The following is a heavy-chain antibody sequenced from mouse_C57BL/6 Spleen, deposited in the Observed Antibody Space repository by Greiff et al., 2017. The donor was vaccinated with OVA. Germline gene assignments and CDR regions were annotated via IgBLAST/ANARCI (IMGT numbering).Heavy chain of an antibody. CDR1: GYTFTDYY. V-gene: IGHV1-26*01. J-gene: IGHJ3*01. CDR3: ARRTIYYGNSFAY. D-gene: IGHD2-1*01. CDR2: INPNNGGT. Sequence: EVQLQQSGPELVKPGASVKISCKASGYTFTDYYMNWVKQSHGKSLEWIGDINPNNGGTSYNQKFKGKATLTVDKSSSTAYMELRSLTSEDSAVYYCARRTIYYGNSFAYWGQGTLVTVSA.